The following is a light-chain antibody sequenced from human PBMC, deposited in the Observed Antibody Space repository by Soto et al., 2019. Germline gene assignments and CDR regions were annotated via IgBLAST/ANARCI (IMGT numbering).Light chain of an antibody. J-gene: IGKJ1*01. CDR2: DAS. CDR1: QSVSSK. V-gene: IGKV3-15*01. CDR3: QHYSSWLWT. Sequence: EIVMTQAPATLSVSPGERATLSCRASQSVSSKLAWYQQKPGQGPRLLIYDASSRATGIPPRFSGSGSGTDFTLTISSLQSEDFAVYYCQHYSSWLWTFGQGTKVEIK.